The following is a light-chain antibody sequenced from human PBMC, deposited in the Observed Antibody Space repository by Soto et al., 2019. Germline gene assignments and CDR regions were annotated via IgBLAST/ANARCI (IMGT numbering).Light chain of an antibody. J-gene: IGLJ3*02. Sequence: QSVLTQPPSVSGAPGQRVTISCTGSSSNIGAGYDVHWYQQLPGTAPKLLIYGNSNRPSGVPDRFSGSKSATSASLAIAGLQAEDEADSYCQSYDSSLSALFGGGTKLPVL. V-gene: IGLV1-40*01. CDR2: GNS. CDR1: SSNIGAGYD. CDR3: QSYDSSLSAL.